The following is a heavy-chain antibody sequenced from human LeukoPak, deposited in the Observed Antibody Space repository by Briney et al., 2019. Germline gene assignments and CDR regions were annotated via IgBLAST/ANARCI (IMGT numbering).Heavy chain of an antibody. CDR2: ISGSRTST. V-gene: IGHV3-23*01. D-gene: IGHD5-12*01. Sequence: PGGSLRLSCAASGFTFSSYAMSWVRQAPGKGLEWLSSISGSRTSTYYADSVKGRFTISRDNSKNTLYLQMNSLRAEDTAVYYCAKDTVAVATLFDPWGQGTLVTVSS. CDR1: GFTFSSYA. J-gene: IGHJ5*02. CDR3: AKDTVAVATLFDP.